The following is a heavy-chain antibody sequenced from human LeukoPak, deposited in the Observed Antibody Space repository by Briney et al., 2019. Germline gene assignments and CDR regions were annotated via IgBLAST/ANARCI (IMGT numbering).Heavy chain of an antibody. Sequence: PGRSLRLSCAASGFSFSNYGMHWFRQAPGKGLEWVAVISYDGSNKYYPDSVKGRFTISRDNSKNTLYLQMNSLRAEDTAVYYCASTETPYYYDSNGFYPYYGDYWGQGTLVTVSS. CDR1: GFSFSNYG. V-gene: IGHV3-30*03. CDR3: ASTETPYYYDSNGFYPYYGDY. D-gene: IGHD3-22*01. CDR2: ISYDGSNK. J-gene: IGHJ4*02.